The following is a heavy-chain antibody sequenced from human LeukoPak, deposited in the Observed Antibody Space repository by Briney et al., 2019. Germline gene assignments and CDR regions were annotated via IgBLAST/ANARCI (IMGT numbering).Heavy chain of an antibody. CDR3: ARVRKDYDILTGYYNGYNWFDP. Sequence: SQTLSLTCAVSGGSISSGGYSWSWIRQPPGKGLEWIVYIYHSGSTYYNPSLKSRVTISVDRSKNQFSLKLSSVTAADTAVYYCARVRKDYDILTGYYNGYNWFDPWGQGTLVTVSS. CDR2: IYHSGST. D-gene: IGHD3-9*01. V-gene: IGHV4-30-2*01. J-gene: IGHJ5*02. CDR1: GGSISSGGYS.